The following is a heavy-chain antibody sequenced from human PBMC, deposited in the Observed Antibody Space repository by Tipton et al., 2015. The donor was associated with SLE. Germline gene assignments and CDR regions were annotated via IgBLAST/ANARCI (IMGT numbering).Heavy chain of an antibody. CDR2: INHSGNR. V-gene: IGHV4-34*01. D-gene: IGHD5-12*01. CDR1: GGSFSGYY. J-gene: IGHJ4*02. CDR3: ARLERSGHDLPEGY. Sequence: TLSLTCAVYGGSFSGYYWSWIRQPPGKGLEWIGEINHSGNRNDNPSLERRITISLDTSKNQFSLKLSSVTAADTAVYYCARLERSGHDLPEGYWGPGTLVTVSS.